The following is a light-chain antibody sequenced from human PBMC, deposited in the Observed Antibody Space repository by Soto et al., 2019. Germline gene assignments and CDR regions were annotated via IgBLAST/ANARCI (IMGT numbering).Light chain of an antibody. J-gene: IGKJ2*01. V-gene: IGKV1-39*01. Sequence: DIQMTQSPSSLSASVGDRVSITCRASQSITNYLNWYQQKPGKAPNLLIYAASSLQGGVPSRFSGSGSGTDFTLTISSLLPEDFATYYCQQTYSLPRTFGQGTKLEIK. CDR2: AAS. CDR1: QSITNY. CDR3: QQTYSLPRT.